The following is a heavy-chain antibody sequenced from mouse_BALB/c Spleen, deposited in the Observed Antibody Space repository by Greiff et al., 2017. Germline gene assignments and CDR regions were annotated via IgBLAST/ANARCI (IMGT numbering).Heavy chain of an antibody. V-gene: IGHV5-12-1*01. J-gene: IGHJ4*01. Sequence: DVMLVESGGGLVKPGGSLKLSCAASGFAFSSYDMSWVRQTPEKRLEWVAYISSGGGSTYYPDTVKGRFTISRDNAKNTLYLQMSSLKSEDTAMYYCARHGITTVVATDAMDYWGQGTSVTVSS. D-gene: IGHD1-1*01. CDR3: ARHGITTVVATDAMDY. CDR1: GFAFSSYD. CDR2: ISSGGGST.